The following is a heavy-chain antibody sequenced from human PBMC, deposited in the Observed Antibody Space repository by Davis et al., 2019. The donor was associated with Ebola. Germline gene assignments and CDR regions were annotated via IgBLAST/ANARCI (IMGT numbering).Heavy chain of an antibody. CDR3: ARIRNYDILTGLDY. J-gene: IGHJ4*02. Sequence: GGSLRLSCAASGFPFSDYYMSWIRQAPGKGLEWVSSISSSSSYTNYADSVKGRFTISRDNAKNSLYLQMTSLRAEDTAVYYCARIRNYDILTGLDYWGQGAQVTVSS. D-gene: IGHD3-9*01. CDR2: ISSSSSYT. CDR1: GFPFSDYY. V-gene: IGHV3-11*06.